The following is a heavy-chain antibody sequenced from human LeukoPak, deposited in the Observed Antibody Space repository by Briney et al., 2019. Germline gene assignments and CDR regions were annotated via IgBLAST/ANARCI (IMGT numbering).Heavy chain of an antibody. CDR1: GGSISSYH. Sequence: PSETLSLTCTVSGGSISSYHWSWIRQPPGKGLEWIGYIYYSGSTNYNPSLKSRVTISVDTSKNQFSMKLSSVTAADTAVYYCARLYCSSTSCPTTTDAFDIWGQGTMVTVSS. CDR2: IYYSGST. CDR3: ARLYCSSTSCPTTTDAFDI. D-gene: IGHD2-2*01. J-gene: IGHJ3*02. V-gene: IGHV4-59*01.